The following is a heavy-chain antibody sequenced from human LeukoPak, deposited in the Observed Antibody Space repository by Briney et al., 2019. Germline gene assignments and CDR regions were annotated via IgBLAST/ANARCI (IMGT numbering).Heavy chain of an antibody. V-gene: IGHV3-9*01. CDR1: GFTFDDYA. CDR3: ARGVFYSNSPGGY. J-gene: IGHJ4*02. Sequence: PGRSLRLSCAASGFTFDDYAMHWVRQAPGKGLEWVSGISWNSGSIGYADSVKGRFTISRDNAKNSLYLQMNSLRAEDTAVYYCARGVFYSNSPGGYWGQGTLVTVSS. D-gene: IGHD4-11*01. CDR2: ISWNSGSI.